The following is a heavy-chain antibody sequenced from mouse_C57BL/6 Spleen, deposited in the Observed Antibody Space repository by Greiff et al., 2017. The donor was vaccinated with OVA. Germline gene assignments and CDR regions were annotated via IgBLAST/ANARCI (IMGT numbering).Heavy chain of an antibody. Sequence: EVQVVESGEGLVKPGGSLKLSCAASGFTFSSYAMSWVRQTPEKRLEWVAYISSGGDYIYYADTVKGRFTISRDNARNTLYLQMSSLKSEDTAMYYCTRAYDPYYYAMDYWGQGTSVTVSS. CDR3: TRAYDPYYYAMDY. CDR1: GFTFSSYA. V-gene: IGHV5-9-1*02. D-gene: IGHD2-3*01. CDR2: ISSGGDYI. J-gene: IGHJ4*01.